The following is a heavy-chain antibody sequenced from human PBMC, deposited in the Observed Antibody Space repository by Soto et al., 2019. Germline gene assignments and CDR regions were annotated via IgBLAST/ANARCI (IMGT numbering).Heavy chain of an antibody. CDR3: ARGGVFQYYYGMDV. CDR1: GVTFSSYA. J-gene: IGHJ6*02. CDR2: IIPIFGTA. V-gene: IGHV1-69*06. Sequence: SVKVSCKASGVTFSSYAISWVRQAPGQGLEWMGGIIPIFGTANYAQKFQGRVTITADKSTSTAYMELSSLRSEDTAVYYCARGGVFQYYYGMDVWGQGTTVTVSS. D-gene: IGHD6-6*01.